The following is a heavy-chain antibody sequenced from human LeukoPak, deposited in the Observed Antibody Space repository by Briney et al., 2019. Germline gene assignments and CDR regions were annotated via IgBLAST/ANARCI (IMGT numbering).Heavy chain of an antibody. CDR3: ARELLRGDENYYYGMDV. Sequence: PGGSLRLSCAASGFTFSSYGMHWVRQAPGKGLEWVAVIWYDGSNKYYADSVKGRFTISRDNSKNTLYLQMNSLRAEDTAVYYCARELLRGDENYYYGMDVWGQGTTVTVSS. V-gene: IGHV3-30*19. D-gene: IGHD2-15*01. CDR2: IWYDGSNK. CDR1: GFTFSSYG. J-gene: IGHJ6*02.